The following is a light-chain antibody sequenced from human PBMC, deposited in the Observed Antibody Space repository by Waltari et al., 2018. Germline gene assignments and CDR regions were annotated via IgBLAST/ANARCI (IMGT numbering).Light chain of an antibody. CDR2: GAY. J-gene: IGKJ1*01. Sequence: VLTQSPGTLSLSPGETATLSCRASQSIGRYLVWYQQKSGQAPRLLIYGAYTRATGIPDRFSGSGSGTDFSLTISRVETEDVAVYYCQNHERLPATFGQGTKVEIK. CDR3: QNHERLPAT. CDR1: QSIGRY. V-gene: IGKV3-20*01.